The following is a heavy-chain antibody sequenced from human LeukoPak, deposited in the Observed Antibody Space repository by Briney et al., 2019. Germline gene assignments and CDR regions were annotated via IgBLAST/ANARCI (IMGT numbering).Heavy chain of an antibody. J-gene: IGHJ4*02. D-gene: IGHD3-22*01. CDR1: GGSISSYY. CDR3: ARLTMIGYFDY. Sequence: ETLPLTCTVSGGSISSYYWSWIRQPPGKGLEWIGYIYYSGSTNYNPSLKSRVTISVDTSKNQFSLKLSSVTAADTAVYYCARLTMIGYFDYWGQGTLVTVSS. CDR2: IYYSGST. V-gene: IGHV4-59*01.